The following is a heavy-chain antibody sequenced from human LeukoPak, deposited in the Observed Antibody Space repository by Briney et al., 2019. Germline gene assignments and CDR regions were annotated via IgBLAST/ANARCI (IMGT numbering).Heavy chain of an antibody. CDR2: INKDGSSI. Sequence: TGGSLSPSCAASGFTFSSFWMHWVRQVPGEGLVWVSRINKDGSSITYADSVKGRFTISRDNAKNTLYLQMNSLRAEDTSVYYCARGYTYGSIDYWGQGTLVTVSS. D-gene: IGHD5-18*01. CDR1: GFTFSSFW. J-gene: IGHJ4*02. V-gene: IGHV3-74*03. CDR3: ARGYTYGSIDY.